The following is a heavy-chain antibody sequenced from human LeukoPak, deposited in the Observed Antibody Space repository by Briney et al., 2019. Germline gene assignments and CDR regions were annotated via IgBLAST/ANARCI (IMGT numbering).Heavy chain of an antibody. V-gene: IGHV1-2*02. D-gene: IGHD1-20*01. CDR3: ARVPAYNWNFDY. Sequence: ASVKVSCKASGYTFTGYYMHWVRQAPGQGLEWMGWINPNSGGTNYAQKFQGGVTMTRDTSISTAYMELSRLRSDDTAVYYCARVPAYNWNFDYWGQGTLVTVSS. CDR1: GYTFTGYY. J-gene: IGHJ4*02. CDR2: INPNSGGT.